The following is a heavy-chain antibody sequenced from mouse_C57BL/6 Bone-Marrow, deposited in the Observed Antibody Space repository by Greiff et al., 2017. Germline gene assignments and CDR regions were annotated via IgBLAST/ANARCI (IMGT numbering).Heavy chain of an antibody. V-gene: IGHV1-69*01. J-gene: IGHJ4*01. Sequence: QVTLKESGAELVMPGASVKLSCKASGYTFTSYWMHWVKQRPGQGLEWIGEIDPSDSYTNYNQKFKGKSTLTVDKSSSTAYMQLSSLTSEDSAVYYCARETTAYAMDYWGQGTSVTVSS. CDR3: ARETTAYAMDY. D-gene: IGHD1-2*01. CDR2: IDPSDSYT. CDR1: GYTFTSYW.